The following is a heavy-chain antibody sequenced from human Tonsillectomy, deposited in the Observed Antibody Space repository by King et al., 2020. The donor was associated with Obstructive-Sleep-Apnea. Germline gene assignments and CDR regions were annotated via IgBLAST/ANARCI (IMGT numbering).Heavy chain of an antibody. Sequence: VQLVQSGAEVKKPGASVKVSCKASGYTFTGYYVNWVRQAPGQGLEWMGWINTDRGATENAQKFQGRVTMTSDTSISTAYMELSGLRSDDTAVYYCASWGSISFFGSGTPVDYWVQVTLVTVSS. V-gene: IGHV1-2*02. J-gene: IGHJ4*02. D-gene: IGHD2-15*01. CDR2: INTDRGAT. CDR3: ASWGSISFFGSGTPVDY. CDR1: GYTFTGYY.